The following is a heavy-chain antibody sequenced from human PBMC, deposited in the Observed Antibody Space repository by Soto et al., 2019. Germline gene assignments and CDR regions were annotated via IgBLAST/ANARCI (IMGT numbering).Heavy chain of an antibody. CDR2: ITRDGTA. CDR1: GFIFSDYA. Sequence: EVQLLESGGGLVQPGGSLRLSCAASGFIFSDYAISWVRQAPGKGLEWVSAITRDGTAYYADSVQGRFTISRDNSKNALFLAMHSLSTEETGVYHCGKEDSGGRDIDRGGQGTLVTVSS. J-gene: IGHJ4*02. V-gene: IGHV3-23*01. D-gene: IGHD4-17*01. CDR3: GKEDSGGRDIDR.